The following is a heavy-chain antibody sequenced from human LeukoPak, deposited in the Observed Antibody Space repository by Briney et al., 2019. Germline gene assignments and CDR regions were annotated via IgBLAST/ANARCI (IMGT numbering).Heavy chain of an antibody. Sequence: ASVKVSCKASGYTFTSYGISWVRQAPGQGLEWMGWISAYNGNTNYAQKLQGRVTMTTDTSTSTAYMELRSLRSDDTAVYYCARGIAVAGTPLYCYYGMDVWGQGTTVTVSS. V-gene: IGHV1-18*01. D-gene: IGHD6-19*01. CDR3: ARGIAVAGTPLYCYYGMDV. CDR2: ISAYNGNT. J-gene: IGHJ6*02. CDR1: GYTFTSYG.